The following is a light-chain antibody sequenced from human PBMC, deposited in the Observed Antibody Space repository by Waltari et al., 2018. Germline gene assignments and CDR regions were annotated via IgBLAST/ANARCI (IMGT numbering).Light chain of an antibody. J-gene: IGKJ1*01. CDR3: HQYNDWPPT. CDR2: GAA. CDR1: QSVSTN. V-gene: IGKV3-15*01. Sequence: EVVMTQSPATLSVSPGERATLSCRASQSVSTNLAWSQQKPGQAPRLLIYGAAVRATDIPARFSGSGSGTEFPLTISSLQSEDFAVYYCHQYNDWPPTFGQGTTVEIK.